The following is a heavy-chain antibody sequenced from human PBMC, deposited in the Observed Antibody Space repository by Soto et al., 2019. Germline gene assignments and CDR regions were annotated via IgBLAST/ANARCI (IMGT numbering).Heavy chain of an antibody. D-gene: IGHD2-15*01. Sequence: GGSLRLSCAASGFTFSSYWMSWVRQAPGKGLEWVANIKQDGSEIYYVDSVKGRFTISRDNAKNSLYLQMNSLRAEDTAVYYCARGFYGPSEFYSRLLRLDAFDIWGQGTMVTVSS. CDR2: IKQDGSEI. CDR3: ARGFYGPSEFYSRLLRLDAFDI. V-gene: IGHV3-7*01. CDR1: GFTFSSYW. J-gene: IGHJ3*02.